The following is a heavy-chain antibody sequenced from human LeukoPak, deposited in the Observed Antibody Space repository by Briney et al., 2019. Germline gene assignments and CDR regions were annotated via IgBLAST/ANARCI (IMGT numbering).Heavy chain of an antibody. J-gene: IGHJ4*02. Sequence: GSLRLSCAASGFTVSSNYMSWVRQAPGKGLEWVSAISGSGGSTYYADSVKGRFTISRDNSKNTLYLQMNSLRAEDTAVYYCAKDLSVSGFVFDYWGQGTLVTVSS. CDR2: ISGSGGST. D-gene: IGHD3-10*01. V-gene: IGHV3-23*01. CDR3: AKDLSVSGFVFDY. CDR1: GFTVSSNY.